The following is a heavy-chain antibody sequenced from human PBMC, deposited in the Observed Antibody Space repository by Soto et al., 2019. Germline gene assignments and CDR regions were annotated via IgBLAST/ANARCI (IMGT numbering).Heavy chain of an antibody. D-gene: IGHD3-22*01. Sequence: ASVKVSCKASGYTFTSYGISWVRQAPGQGLEWMGWISAYNGNTNYAQKLQGRVTMTTDTSTSTAYMELRSLRSDDTAVYYCAGYDSRGYFEGAFDLWGQGTMVTVSS. J-gene: IGHJ3*01. V-gene: IGHV1-18*04. CDR2: ISAYNGNT. CDR1: GYTFTSYG. CDR3: AGYDSRGYFEGAFDL.